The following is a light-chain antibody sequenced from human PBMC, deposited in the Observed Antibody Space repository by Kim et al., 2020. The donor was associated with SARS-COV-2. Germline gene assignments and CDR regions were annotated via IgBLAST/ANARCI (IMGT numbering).Light chain of an antibody. V-gene: IGLV2-14*01. Sequence: QSALTQPASVSGSPGQSITISCTGTSSDIGFYNYVSWYQQHPGKAPKLMLYDVNKRPSGVSNRFSGSKSGNTASLTISGPQAEDGADYYCCSYTTSSTFVFGTGTKVTVL. CDR1: SSDIGFYNY. CDR3: CSYTTSSTFV. J-gene: IGLJ1*01. CDR2: DVN.